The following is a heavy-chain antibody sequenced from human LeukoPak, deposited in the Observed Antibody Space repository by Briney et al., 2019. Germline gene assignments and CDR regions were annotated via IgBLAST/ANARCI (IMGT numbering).Heavy chain of an antibody. Sequence: ASVKVSCKASGYTFTGYYMHWVRQAPGQGLEWMGWINPNSGGTNYAQKLQGRVTMTTDTSTSTAYMELRSLRSDDTAVYYCARAPYCSGGSCYNPHFDYWGQGTLVTVSS. J-gene: IGHJ4*02. V-gene: IGHV1-2*02. CDR1: GYTFTGYY. CDR3: ARAPYCSGGSCYNPHFDY. CDR2: INPNSGGT. D-gene: IGHD2-15*01.